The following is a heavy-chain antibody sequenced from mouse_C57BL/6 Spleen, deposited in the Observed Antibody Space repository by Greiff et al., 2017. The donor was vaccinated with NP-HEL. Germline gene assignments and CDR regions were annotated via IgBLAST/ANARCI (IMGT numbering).Heavy chain of an antibody. J-gene: IGHJ3*01. CDR2: IDPEDGET. CDR1: GYTFTSYD. CDR3: APYGNPEGFAY. Sequence: EVQLVESGPELVKPGASVKLSCKASGYTFTSYDINWVKQRPGQGLEWIGRIDPEDGETKYAPKFQGKATITADTSSNTAYLQLSSLTSEDTAVYYCAPYGNPEGFAYWGQGTLVTVSA. V-gene: IGHV14-2*01. D-gene: IGHD2-1*01.